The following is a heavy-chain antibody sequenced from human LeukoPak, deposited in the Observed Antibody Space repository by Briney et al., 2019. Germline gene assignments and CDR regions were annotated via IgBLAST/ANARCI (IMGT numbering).Heavy chain of an antibody. J-gene: IGHJ5*02. CDR2: ISGSVGST. CDR3: ARGSSGWFDDNWFDP. D-gene: IGHD6-19*01. V-gene: IGHV3-23*01. Sequence: GGSLRLSCAASGFTFSIYAMSWVRQAPGKGLEWVGTISGSVGSTYYADSVKGRFAISRDHSKNTLYLQMNSLRAEDTAVYYCARGSSGWFDDNWFDPWGRGTLVTVSS. CDR1: GFTFSIYA.